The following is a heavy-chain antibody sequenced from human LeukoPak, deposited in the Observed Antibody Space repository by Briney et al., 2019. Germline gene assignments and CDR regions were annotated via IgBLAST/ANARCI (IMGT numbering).Heavy chain of an antibody. CDR3: AKDRSFGGNSDYFDY. CDR2: ISGAGSTT. Sequence: PGGSLRPSCAASGFTFSSYAMSWVRQAPGKGLQWVSTISGAGSTTYYADSVKGRLTISRDNSKNTLYLQMNSLRAEDTALYYCAKDRSFGGNSDYFDYWGQGTPVTVSS. D-gene: IGHD4-23*01. CDR1: GFTFSSYA. J-gene: IGHJ4*02. V-gene: IGHV3-23*01.